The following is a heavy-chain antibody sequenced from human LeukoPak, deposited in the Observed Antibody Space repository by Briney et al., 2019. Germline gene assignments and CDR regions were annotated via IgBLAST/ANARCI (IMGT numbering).Heavy chain of an antibody. Sequence: SETLSLTCTVSGGSISSYYWSWIRQPPGKGLEWIGYIYYSGSTNYNPSLKGRVTISVDTSKNQFSLKLSSVTAADTAVYYCARLLVVPAAIWDAFDIWGQGTMVTVSS. CDR2: IYYSGST. V-gene: IGHV4-59*01. J-gene: IGHJ3*02. D-gene: IGHD2-2*02. CDR1: GGSISSYY. CDR3: ARLLVVPAAIWDAFDI.